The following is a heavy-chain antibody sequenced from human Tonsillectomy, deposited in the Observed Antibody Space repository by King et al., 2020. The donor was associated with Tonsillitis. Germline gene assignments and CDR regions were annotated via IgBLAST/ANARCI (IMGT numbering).Heavy chain of an antibody. CDR1: GGSFSGYY. V-gene: IGHV4-34*01. Sequence: VKLQQWGAGLLKPSETLSLTCAVYGGSFSGYYWSWIRQPPGKGMEWIGEINHSGSTNYNPSLKSRVTISVDTSKNQFSLKLSSVTAADTAGYYGARGRRSIAARLRGSYVAFDIWGQGTMVTVSS. CDR3: ARGRRSIAARLRGSYVAFDI. CDR2: INHSGST. D-gene: IGHD6-6*01. J-gene: IGHJ3*02.